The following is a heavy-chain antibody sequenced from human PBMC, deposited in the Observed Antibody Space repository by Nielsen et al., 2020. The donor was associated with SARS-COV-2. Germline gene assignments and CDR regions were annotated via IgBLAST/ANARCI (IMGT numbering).Heavy chain of an antibody. CDR3: PTSKGDNYAYFDY. J-gene: IGHJ4*02. V-gene: IGHV3-15*01. CDR2: IRSKTDGGTT. Sequence: GESLKISCAASGFTFSSYWMNWVRQAPGKGLEWVGRIRSKTDGGTTDYAAPVKDRFTISRDDSKNTLYLQMNSLKTEDTAVYYCPTSKGDNYAYFDYWGQGTLVTVSS. CDR1: GFTFSSYW. D-gene: IGHD5-18*01.